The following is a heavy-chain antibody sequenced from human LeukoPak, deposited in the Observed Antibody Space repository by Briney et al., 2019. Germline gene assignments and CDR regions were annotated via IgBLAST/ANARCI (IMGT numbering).Heavy chain of an antibody. CDR2: ISGNGETT. J-gene: IGHJ4*02. D-gene: IGHD2-15*01. CDR3: AGWGVIGCSGPTCNHFFDY. Sequence: GGSLRLSCAASGFTFSSYAMTWVRQAPGKGLEWVSVISGNGETTYYAGSVQGRFTISRDNSKNTLYLQLNSLRAEDTAVYYCAGWGVIGCSGPTCNHFFDYWGQGTLVTVSS. V-gene: IGHV3-23*01. CDR1: GFTFSSYA.